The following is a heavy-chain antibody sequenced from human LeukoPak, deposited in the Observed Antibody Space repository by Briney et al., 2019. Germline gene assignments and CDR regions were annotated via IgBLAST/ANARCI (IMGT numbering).Heavy chain of an antibody. D-gene: IGHD3-22*01. CDR1: GFTFSTYS. J-gene: IGHJ4*02. Sequence: GGSLRLSCAASGFTFSTYSMNWVRQAPGKGLAWVSYFSGSSSTIYYADSVKGRFTISRDNAKNSLYLQMNSLRAEDTAVYYCAREVYDSSGTGLDYWGQGTLVTVSS. CDR3: AREVYDSSGTGLDY. V-gene: IGHV3-48*04. CDR2: FSGSSSTI.